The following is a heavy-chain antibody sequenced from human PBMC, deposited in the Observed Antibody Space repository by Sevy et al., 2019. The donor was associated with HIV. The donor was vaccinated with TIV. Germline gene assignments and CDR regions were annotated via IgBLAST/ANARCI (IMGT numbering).Heavy chain of an antibody. CDR1: GGSISSSSYY. CDR2: IYYSGST. J-gene: IGHJ3*02. V-gene: IGHV4-39*01. D-gene: IGHD2-2*01. Sequence: SETLSLTCTVSGGSISSSSYYWGWIRQPPGKGLEWIGSIYYSGSTYYNPSLKSRVTISVDTSKNQFSLKLRSVTAADTAVYYCASQRLIVVVPAAMFDAFDIWGQGTMVTVSS. CDR3: ASQRLIVVVPAAMFDAFDI.